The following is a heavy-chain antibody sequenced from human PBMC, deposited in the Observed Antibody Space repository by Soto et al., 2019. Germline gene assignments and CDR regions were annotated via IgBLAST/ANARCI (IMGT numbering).Heavy chain of an antibody. Sequence: SETLSLTCIVSGGSISSSSYYWVWIRQPPGKGLEWIGSSYYSGPTYYNPSFKSRVTISRDTSKNQFSLKLSSVTATDTAVYYCARQRTTVVTQAYFDHWGQGALVTVSS. V-gene: IGHV4-39*01. J-gene: IGHJ4*02. D-gene: IGHD2-21*02. CDR3: ARQRTTVVTQAYFDH. CDR2: SYYSGPT. CDR1: GGSISSSSYY.